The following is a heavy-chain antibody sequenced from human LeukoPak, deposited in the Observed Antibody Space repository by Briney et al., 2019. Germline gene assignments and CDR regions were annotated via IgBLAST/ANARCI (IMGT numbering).Heavy chain of an antibody. V-gene: IGHV3-11*04. Sequence: GGSLRLSCAASGFTFSDYYMSWIRQAPGKGLEWVSYISSSGSTIYYAHSVKGRFTISRDNAKNSLYLQMNSLRADDTAVYYCARVHDSSGYEHYWGQGTLVTVSS. J-gene: IGHJ4*02. CDR2: ISSSGSTI. CDR1: GFTFSDYY. D-gene: IGHD3-22*01. CDR3: ARVHDSSGYEHY.